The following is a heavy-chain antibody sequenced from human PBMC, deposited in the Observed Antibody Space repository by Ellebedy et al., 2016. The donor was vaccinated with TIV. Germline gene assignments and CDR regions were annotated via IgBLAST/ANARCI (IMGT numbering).Heavy chain of an antibody. V-gene: IGHV1-2*02. J-gene: IGHJ3*02. CDR1: GYTFTGTDYY. CDR2: INPKSGGT. Sequence: ASVKVSXKASGYTFTGTDYYMHWVRQAPGQGLEWMGWINPKSGGTNYARKFQGRVTMTRGTSISTAYMELSRLRSGDTAVFYCARGFVWFSYAFDIWGQGAMVTVSP. CDR3: ARGFVWFSYAFDI. D-gene: IGHD2-21*01.